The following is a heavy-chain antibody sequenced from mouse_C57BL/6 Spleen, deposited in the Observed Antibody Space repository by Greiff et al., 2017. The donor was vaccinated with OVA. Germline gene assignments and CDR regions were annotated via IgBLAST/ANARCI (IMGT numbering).Heavy chain of an antibody. Sequence: QVQLKQSGAELMKPGASVKLSCKATGYTFTGYWIEWVKQRPGHGLEWIGEILPGSGSTNYTEKFTGTATFTEDKYSNTAYMQLSSLTTEDSAIYYCARRPVSETGTSFDVWGTGTTVTVSS. CDR2: ILPGSGST. J-gene: IGHJ1*03. CDR3: ARRPVSETGTSFDV. D-gene: IGHD4-1*01. CDR1: GYTFTGYW. V-gene: IGHV1-9*01.